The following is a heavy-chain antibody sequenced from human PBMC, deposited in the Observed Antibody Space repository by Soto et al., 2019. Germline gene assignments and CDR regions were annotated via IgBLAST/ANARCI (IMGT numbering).Heavy chain of an antibody. CDR2: IYLDDDK. CDR3: AHRRFRRGLDY. D-gene: IGHD3-10*01. CDR1: GFSLSTSVVG. Sequence: QITLKESGPTPVKPTQTLTLTCTFSGFSLSTSVVGVGWIPHPPGKALEWLALIYLDDDKRYSPTLKSTLTITKDTSKNQVVLTMANMDPVDTATYYCAHRRFRRGLDYWGQGTLVTVSS. V-gene: IGHV2-5*02. J-gene: IGHJ4*02.